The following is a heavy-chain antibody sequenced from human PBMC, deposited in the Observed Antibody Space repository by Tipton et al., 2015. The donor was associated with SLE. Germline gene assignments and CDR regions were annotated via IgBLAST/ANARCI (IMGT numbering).Heavy chain of an antibody. CDR2: IKQDGSEK. D-gene: IGHD5-12*01. CDR3: ARGYSGYDPNPGY. Sequence: GSLRLSCAASGFTFSSYWMSWVRQAPGKGLEWVANIKQDGSEKYYVDSVKGRFTISRDNAKNSLYLQMNSLRAEDTAVYYCARGYSGYDPNPGYWGQGTLVTVSS. V-gene: IGHV3-7*04. CDR1: GFTFSSYW. J-gene: IGHJ4*02.